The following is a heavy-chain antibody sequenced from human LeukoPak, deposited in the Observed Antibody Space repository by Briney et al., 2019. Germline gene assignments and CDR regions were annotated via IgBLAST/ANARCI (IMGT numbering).Heavy chain of an antibody. J-gene: IGHJ3*02. Sequence: GGSLRLSCAASGFTFSSYAMHWVRQAPGKGLEWVAVISYDGSNKYYADSVKGRFTISRDNSKDTLYLQMNSLRAEDTAVYYCAKGPLGGILTGYYSRDAFDIWGQGTMVTVSS. D-gene: IGHD3-9*01. CDR3: AKGPLGGILTGYYSRDAFDI. V-gene: IGHV3-30-3*01. CDR2: ISYDGSNK. CDR1: GFTFSSYA.